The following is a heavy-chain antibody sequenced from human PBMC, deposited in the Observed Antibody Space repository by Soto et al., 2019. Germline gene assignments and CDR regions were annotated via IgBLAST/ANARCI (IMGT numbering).Heavy chain of an antibody. CDR2: IYYSGST. Sequence: SETLSLTCTVSGGSVSSGSYYWSWIRQPPGKGLECIGYIYYSGSTNYNPSLKSRVTISVDTSKNQFSLKLSSVTAADTAVYYCAREVGSGWYDYWGQGTLVTVSS. J-gene: IGHJ4*02. CDR3: AREVGSGWYDY. V-gene: IGHV4-61*01. D-gene: IGHD6-19*01. CDR1: GGSVSSGSYY.